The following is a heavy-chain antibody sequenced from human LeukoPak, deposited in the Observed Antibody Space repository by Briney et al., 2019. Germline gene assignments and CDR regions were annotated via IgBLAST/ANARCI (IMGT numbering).Heavy chain of an antibody. CDR2: IYWDDDK. CDR3: AHAPVSYYYGPGNEFYFDY. CDR1: GFSLSTSGVG. Sequence: SGSTLVKPTQTLTLTCTFPGFSLSTSGVGVGWIRQPPGKALEWLALIYWDDDKRYSPSLKSRLTITKDTSNNQIFLTMTNLDPVDTATYFCAHAPVSYYYGPGNEFYFDYWGQGTLVTVSS. D-gene: IGHD3-10*01. J-gene: IGHJ4*02. V-gene: IGHV2-5*02.